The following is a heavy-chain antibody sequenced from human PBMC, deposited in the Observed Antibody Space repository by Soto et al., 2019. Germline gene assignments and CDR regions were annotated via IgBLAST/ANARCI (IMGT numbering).Heavy chain of an antibody. CDR1: GFPFSSYG. CDR2: ISYDGTNQ. Sequence: QVQLVESGGGVVQPGRSLRLSCAASGFPFSSYGMHWVRQAPGKGLDWVALISYDGTNQYYADSVKGRFTVSRDNSKNTLYLQMSSLRAEDTAVYYCAGGQYYFDYRGQGTLVSVSS. CDR3: AGGQYYFDY. D-gene: IGHD2-15*01. V-gene: IGHV3-30*03. J-gene: IGHJ4*02.